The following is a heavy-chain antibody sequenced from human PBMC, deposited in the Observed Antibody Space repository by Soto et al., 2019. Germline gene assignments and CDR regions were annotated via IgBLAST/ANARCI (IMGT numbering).Heavy chain of an antibody. CDR3: AREDILTGYAFDY. CDR2: IYYSGST. J-gene: IGHJ4*02. Sequence: PSETLSLTCTVSGGSISSGGYYWSWIRQHPGKGLEWIGYIYYSGSTYYNPSLKSRVTISVDTSKNQFSLKLSSVTAADTAVYYCAREDILTGYAFDYWGQGTLVTVSS. D-gene: IGHD3-9*01. CDR1: GGSISSGGYY. V-gene: IGHV4-31*03.